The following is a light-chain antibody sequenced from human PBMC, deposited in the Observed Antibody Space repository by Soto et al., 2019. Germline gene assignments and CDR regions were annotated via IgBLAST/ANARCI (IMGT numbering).Light chain of an antibody. CDR1: SSNIGNNA. Sequence: QSVLTQPPSVSAAPRQRVTISCSGSSSNIGNNAVNWYQQLPGKAPKLLIYYDDLLPSGVSDRFSGSKSGTSASLAISGLQSEDEADYYCAAWDDSLNGGVFGTGTKVTVL. V-gene: IGLV1-36*01. CDR2: YDD. CDR3: AAWDDSLNGGV. J-gene: IGLJ1*01.